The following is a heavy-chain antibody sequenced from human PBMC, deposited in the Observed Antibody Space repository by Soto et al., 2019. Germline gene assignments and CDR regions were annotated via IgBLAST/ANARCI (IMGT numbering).Heavy chain of an antibody. CDR2: ISGSGGST. D-gene: IGHD2-15*01. V-gene: IGHV3-23*01. Sequence: GGSLRLSCAASGFTFSSYAMSWVRQAPGKGLEWVSAISGSGGSTYYADSVKGRFTISRDNSKNTLYLQMNSLRAEDTAVYYCAQSGDIVVVVAATIDYWGQGTLVTVSS. J-gene: IGHJ4*02. CDR1: GFTFSSYA. CDR3: AQSGDIVVVVAATIDY.